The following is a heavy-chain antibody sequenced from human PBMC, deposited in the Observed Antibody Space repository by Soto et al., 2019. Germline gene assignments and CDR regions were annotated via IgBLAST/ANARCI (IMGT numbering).Heavy chain of an antibody. D-gene: IGHD4-17*01. CDR1: GFTFSDYS. J-gene: IGHJ4*02. CDR2: IGTRGNTK. V-gene: IGHV3-11*01. Sequence: QVQLVESGGCLVKPGGSLRLSCATSGFTFSDYSMSWIRQAPGKGLEWVSYIGTRGNTKYYADSVRGRFTISRDNAKNSLYLQMNSLRADDTAVYYCARDGTEYYGEYYDYWGQGIPVTVSS. CDR3: ARDGTEYYGEYYDY.